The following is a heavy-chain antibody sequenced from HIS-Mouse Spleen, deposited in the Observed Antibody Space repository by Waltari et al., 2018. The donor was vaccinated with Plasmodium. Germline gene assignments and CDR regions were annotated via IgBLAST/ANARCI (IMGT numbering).Heavy chain of an antibody. CDR1: GGSFSGYY. CDR3: ARRVNIAAAGNDAFDI. V-gene: IGHV4-34*01. D-gene: IGHD6-13*01. CDR2: INHSGST. Sequence: QVQLQQWGAGLLKPSETLSLTCAVYGGSFSGYYWSWIRQPPGKGLEWIGEINHSGSTNYNPSLKSRVTISVDTSKNQFSLKRSSVTAADTAVYYCARRVNIAAAGNDAFDIWGQGTMVTVSS. J-gene: IGHJ3*02.